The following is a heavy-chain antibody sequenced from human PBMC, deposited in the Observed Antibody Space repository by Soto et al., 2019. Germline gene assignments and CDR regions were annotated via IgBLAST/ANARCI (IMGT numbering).Heavy chain of an antibody. CDR1: GGTFSRYS. V-gene: IGHV1-69*08. CDR3: AREDRDRETGLVPAAIDGMDV. D-gene: IGHD2-2*01. Sequence: QVQLVQSGAEVKKPGSSVKVPCKASGGTFSRYSITWVRQAPGHGLEWIGRIIPIFGIASYAQKVQGRVTITADESTSTAYMELGSLRSDDTAVYYCAREDRDRETGLVPAAIDGMDVWGQGTTVTVSS. J-gene: IGHJ6*02. CDR2: IIPIFGIA.